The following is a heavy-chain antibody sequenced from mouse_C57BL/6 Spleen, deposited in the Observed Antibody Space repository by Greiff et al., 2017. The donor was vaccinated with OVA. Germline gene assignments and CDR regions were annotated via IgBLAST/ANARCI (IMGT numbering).Heavy chain of an antibody. D-gene: IGHD3-3*01. V-gene: IGHV5-17*01. J-gene: IGHJ2*01. CDR2: ISSGSGTI. Sequence: EVQVVESGGGLVKPGGSLKLSCAASGFTFSDYGMHWVRQAPEKGLAWVGYISSGSGTIYYADTVKGRFTISRDNAKNTHFLQMTSLRSEDTAMYCCARERDGFDYWGQGTTLTVSS. CDR1: GFTFSDYG. CDR3: ARERDGFDY.